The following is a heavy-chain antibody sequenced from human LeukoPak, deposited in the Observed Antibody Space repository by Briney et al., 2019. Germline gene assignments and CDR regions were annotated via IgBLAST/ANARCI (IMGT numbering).Heavy chain of an antibody. CDR1: GGSISSSSYY. CDR3: ARHPIIAAAGNFDY. V-gene: IGHV4-39*01. CDR2: IYYSGST. Sequence: SETLSLTCTVFGGSISSSSYYWGWIRQPPGKGLEWIGSIYYSGSTYYNPSLKSRVTISVDTSKNQFSLKLSSVTAADTAVYYCARHPIIAAAGNFDYWGQGTLVTVSS. J-gene: IGHJ4*02. D-gene: IGHD6-13*01.